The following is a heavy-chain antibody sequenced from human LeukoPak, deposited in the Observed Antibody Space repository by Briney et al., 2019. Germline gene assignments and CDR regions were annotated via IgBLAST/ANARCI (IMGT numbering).Heavy chain of an antibody. D-gene: IGHD6-6*01. Sequence: SETLSLTCTVSGGSISSHYWSWIRQPPGKGLEWIGYIYYSGSTNYNPSLKSRVTISVDTSKNQFSLKLSSVTAADTAVYYCAREVAARPYYYYYYYMDVWGKGTTVTVSS. CDR2: IYYSGST. V-gene: IGHV4-59*11. CDR3: AREVAARPYYYYYYYMDV. J-gene: IGHJ6*03. CDR1: GGSISSHY.